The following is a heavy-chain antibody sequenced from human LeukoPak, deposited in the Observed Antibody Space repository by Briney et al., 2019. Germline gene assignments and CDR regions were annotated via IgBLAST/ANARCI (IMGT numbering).Heavy chain of an antibody. V-gene: IGHV4-38-2*01. CDR2: IYHSGST. CDR3: ASPRRYYDFWSGPVGYYMDV. Sequence: PSETLSLTCAVSGYSISSGYYWGWIRRPPGKGLEWIGSIYHSGSTYYNPSLKSRVTISVDTSKNQFSLKLSSVPAADTAVYYCASPRRYYDFWSGPVGYYMDVWGKGTTVTVSS. CDR1: GYSISSGYY. J-gene: IGHJ6*03. D-gene: IGHD3-3*01.